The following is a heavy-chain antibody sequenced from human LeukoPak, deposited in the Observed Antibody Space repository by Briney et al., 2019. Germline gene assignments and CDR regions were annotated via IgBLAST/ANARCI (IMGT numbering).Heavy chain of an antibody. CDR1: GGSISNSF. CDR3: AGDSGSSPTFDY. D-gene: IGHD1-26*01. CDR2: IYYTGNT. Sequence: SETLSLTCTVSGGSISNSFWSWIRQPPGKGLEWIAYIYYTGNTKYNPSLKSRVTISVDTSKNQFSLRPSSVTAADTAVYYCAGDSGSSPTFDYWGQGTLVTVSS. J-gene: IGHJ4*02. V-gene: IGHV4-59*01.